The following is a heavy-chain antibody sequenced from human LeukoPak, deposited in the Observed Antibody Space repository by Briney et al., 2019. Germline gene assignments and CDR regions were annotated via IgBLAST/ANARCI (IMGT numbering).Heavy chain of an antibody. V-gene: IGHV3-21*01. CDR1: GFTFSSYS. Sequence: GGSLRLSCAASGFTFSSYSMNWVRQAPGKGLEWVSSISSSSSYIYYADSVKGRFTISRDNAKNSLYLQMNSLRAEDTAVYYCARFASGSYSGLDYWGQGTLVTVSS. CDR2: ISSSSSYI. CDR3: ARFASGSYSGLDY. D-gene: IGHD1-26*01. J-gene: IGHJ4*02.